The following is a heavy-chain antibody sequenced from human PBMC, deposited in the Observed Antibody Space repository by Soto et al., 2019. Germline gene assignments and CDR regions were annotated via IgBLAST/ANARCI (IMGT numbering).Heavy chain of an antibody. CDR2: IYPGDSDT. V-gene: IGHV5-51*01. CDR3: ARQGSGYAGPWIGFDL. D-gene: IGHD5-12*01. CDR1: GDSFTSYW. J-gene: IGHJ3*01. Sequence: PGESLKISCKGSGDSFTSYWIGWVRQMAGKGLEWMGIIYPGDSDTRYSPSFQGQVTISADKSISIAYLQWSSLKASDTAMYYCARQGSGYAGPWIGFDLWGQGTMVTVSS.